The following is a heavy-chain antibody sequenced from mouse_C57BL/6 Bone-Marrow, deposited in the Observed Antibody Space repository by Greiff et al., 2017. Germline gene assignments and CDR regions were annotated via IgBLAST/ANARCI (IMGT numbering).Heavy chain of an antibody. CDR2: SRNKANDYTT. CDR1: GFTFSDFY. D-gene: IGHD4-1*02. CDR3: AVNWYYAMDY. V-gene: IGHV7-1*01. Sequence: EVQLVESGGGLVQSGRSLRLSCATSGFTFSDFYMEWVRQAPGKGLEWIAASRNKANDYTTEYSASVKGRFIVSRDTSQSILYLQMNALRAEDTAIYYCAVNWYYAMDYWGQGTSVTVSS. J-gene: IGHJ4*01.